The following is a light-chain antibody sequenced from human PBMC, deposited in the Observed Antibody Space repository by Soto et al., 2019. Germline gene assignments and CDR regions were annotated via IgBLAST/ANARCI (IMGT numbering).Light chain of an antibody. J-gene: IGLJ2*01. V-gene: IGLV2-14*01. CDR1: IGDVGAYNY. CDR3: SSYTGSSTLLVV. Sequence: QSALTQPASVSGSPGQSITISCTGTIGDVGAYNYVSWYQQHPGKAPKLMIYEVSNRPSGVSNRFSGSKSGNSASLTISGLQAEDEADYYCSSYTGSSTLLVVFGGGTKLTVL. CDR2: EVS.